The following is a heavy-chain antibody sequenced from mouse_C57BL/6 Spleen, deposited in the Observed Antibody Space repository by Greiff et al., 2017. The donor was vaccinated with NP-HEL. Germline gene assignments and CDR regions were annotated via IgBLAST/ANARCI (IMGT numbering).Heavy chain of an antibody. J-gene: IGHJ2*01. Sequence: QLQQPGAELVKPGASVKLSCKASGYTFTSYWMHWVKQRPGQGLEWIGMIHPNSGSTNYNEKFKSKATLTVDKSSSTAYMQLSSLTSEDSAVYYCARDGPVTGSNYWGQGTTLTVSS. CDR1: GYTFTSYW. CDR2: IHPNSGST. V-gene: IGHV1-64*01. D-gene: IGHD4-1*01. CDR3: ARDGPVTGSNY.